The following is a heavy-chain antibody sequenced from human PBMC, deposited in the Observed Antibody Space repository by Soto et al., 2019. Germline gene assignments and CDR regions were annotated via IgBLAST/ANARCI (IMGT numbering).Heavy chain of an antibody. D-gene: IGHD3-3*01. CDR1: GFDFSTYS. Sequence: GGSLGLSCTASGFDFSTYSMNWVRQAPGKGLEWIAYVSMDSDTIHYADSVKGRFTISRDDAENSLYLQMNSLRDEDTATYYCARLYYDYVWGQGTTVTVSS. CDR2: VSMDSDTI. CDR3: ARLYYDYV. J-gene: IGHJ6*02. V-gene: IGHV3-48*02.